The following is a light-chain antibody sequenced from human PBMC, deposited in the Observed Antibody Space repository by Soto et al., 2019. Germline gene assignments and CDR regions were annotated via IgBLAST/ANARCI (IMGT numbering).Light chain of an antibody. Sequence: EIVLTQSPGTLYLSQGERATLSCRASQSVSSNYLAWYQQKRGQAPRLLIYAASARATGIPDRFSGSGSGTDFTLTISRLEPEDFAVYFCQLYGSSPPRYTFAQGTKLEIK. V-gene: IGKV3-20*01. CDR2: AAS. CDR3: QLYGSSPPRYT. J-gene: IGKJ2*01. CDR1: QSVSSNY.